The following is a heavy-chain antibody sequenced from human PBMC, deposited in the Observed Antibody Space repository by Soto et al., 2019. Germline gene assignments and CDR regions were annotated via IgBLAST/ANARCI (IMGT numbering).Heavy chain of an antibody. J-gene: IGHJ6*02. CDR1: GYTFTSYD. V-gene: IGHV1-8*01. D-gene: IGHD3-9*01. Sequence: ASVKVSCKASGYTFTSYDINWVRQATGQGLEWMGWMNPNSGNTGYAQKFQGRVTMTEDTSTNTAYMELSSLRSEDTAVYYCATETALTSRDYDILTGYYLRGMDVWGQGTTVTVSS. CDR3: ATETALTSRDYDILTGYYLRGMDV. CDR2: MNPNSGNT.